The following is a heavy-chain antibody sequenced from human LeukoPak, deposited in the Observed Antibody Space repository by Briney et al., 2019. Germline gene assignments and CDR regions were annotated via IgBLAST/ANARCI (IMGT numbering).Heavy chain of an antibody. CDR3: ARPDRAGWYDYYYYMDV. CDR2: INSDGSST. D-gene: IGHD6-19*01. Sequence: PGGSLRLSCAASGFTFSSYWMHWVRQAPGKGLVWFSRINSDGSSTSYADSVKGRFTISRDNAKNTLYLQMNSLRAEDTAVYYCARPDRAGWYDYYYYMDVWGKGTTVTVSS. V-gene: IGHV3-74*01. J-gene: IGHJ6*03. CDR1: GFTFSSYW.